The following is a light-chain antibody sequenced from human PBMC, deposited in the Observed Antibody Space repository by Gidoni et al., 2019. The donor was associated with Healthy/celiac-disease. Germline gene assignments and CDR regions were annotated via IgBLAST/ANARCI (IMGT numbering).Light chain of an antibody. J-gene: IGKJ2*04. V-gene: IGKV3-20*01. CDR3: QQYGSSPPPCS. CDR1: QSVSSSD. CDR2: GAS. Sequence: DIVLTQSPGTLSFSPEERATLSCRASQSVSSSDLAWYQQQHDQAPRLLIYGASSRATSSPDRFSGSGSGTDFTLTISRLEPEDFAVYYCQQYGSSPPPCSFGQGTKLEIK.